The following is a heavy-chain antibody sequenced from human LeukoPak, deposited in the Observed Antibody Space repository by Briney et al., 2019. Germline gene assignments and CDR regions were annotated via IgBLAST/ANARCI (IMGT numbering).Heavy chain of an antibody. V-gene: IGHV4-59*08. CDR1: GGSISSYY. CDR2: IYYSGST. Sequence: SETLSLTCTVSGGSISSYYWSWIRQPPGKGLEWIGYIYYSGSTNYNPSLKSRVTISVDTSKNQFSLKLSSVTAADTAVYYCARPNYDFWSGYQSVWFDPWGQGTLVTVSS. J-gene: IGHJ5*02. CDR3: ARPNYDFWSGYQSVWFDP. D-gene: IGHD3-3*01.